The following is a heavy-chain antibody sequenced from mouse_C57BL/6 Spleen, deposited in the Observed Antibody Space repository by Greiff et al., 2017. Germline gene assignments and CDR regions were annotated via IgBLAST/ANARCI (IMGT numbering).Heavy chain of an antibody. Sequence: EVQLVESGGGLVKPGGSLKLSCAASGFTFSDYGMHWVRQAPEKGLEWVAYISSGSSTIYYADTVKGRFTISRDNAKNILFLQRTSLRSEDTAMYYCARRTTVVATDYAMDYWGQGTSVTVSS. CDR3: ARRTTVVATDYAMDY. D-gene: IGHD1-1*01. CDR1: GFTFSDYG. CDR2: ISSGSSTI. V-gene: IGHV5-17*01. J-gene: IGHJ4*01.